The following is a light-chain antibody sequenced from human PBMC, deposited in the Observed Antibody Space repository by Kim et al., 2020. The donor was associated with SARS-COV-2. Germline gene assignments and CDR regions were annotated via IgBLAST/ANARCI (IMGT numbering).Light chain of an antibody. CDR3: QQYGSSLYS. J-gene: IGKJ2*03. V-gene: IGKV3-20*01. CDR1: QSVSSSY. Sequence: LSPGERATLSCRASQSVSSSYLAWYQQKPGQAPRLLVYGASSRATGIPDRFSGSGSGTDFTLTISRLEPEDFAVYYCQQYGSSLYSFGQGTKLEI. CDR2: GAS.